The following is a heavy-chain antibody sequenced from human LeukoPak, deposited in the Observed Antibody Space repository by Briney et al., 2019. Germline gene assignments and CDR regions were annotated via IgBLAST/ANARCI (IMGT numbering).Heavy chain of an antibody. CDR2: ISSRSSNK. Sequence: GGSLRLSCAASGFTFSNYYMSWIRQAPGKGLVWVSYISSRSSNKEYADSVKGRFTISRDNAKNSLYLQMNSLRAEDTAVYYCARRATTERGHSYGLDYWGQGTLVTVSS. V-gene: IGHV3-11*04. CDR3: ARRATTERGHSYGLDY. D-gene: IGHD5-18*01. CDR1: GFTFSNYY. J-gene: IGHJ4*02.